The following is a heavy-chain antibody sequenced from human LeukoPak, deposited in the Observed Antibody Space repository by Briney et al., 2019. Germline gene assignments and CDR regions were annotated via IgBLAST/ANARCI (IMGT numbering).Heavy chain of an antibody. CDR2: INTNTGNP. V-gene: IGHV7-4-1*02. CDR1: GYTFTSYA. J-gene: IGHJ4*02. Sequence: ASVKVSCKASGYTFTSYAMNWVRQAPGQGLEWMGWINTNTGNPTHAQGFTGRFVFSLDTSVSTAYLQISSLKAEDTAVYYCASGYDFWSGYRFDYWGQGTLVTVSS. D-gene: IGHD3-3*01. CDR3: ASGYDFWSGYRFDY.